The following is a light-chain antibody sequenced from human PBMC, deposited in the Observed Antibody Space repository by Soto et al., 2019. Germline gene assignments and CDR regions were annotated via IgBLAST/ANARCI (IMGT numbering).Light chain of an antibody. Sequence: IVLKQSPSTLALSTGERATLSCRASQSVSGFLAWYQQKPGQAPRLLIYDGSNRTTGIPARFSGSGSGTDFTLTISSLEPEDFAVYHCQQRSNWPGTFGPGTKVDI. CDR1: QSVSGF. J-gene: IGKJ3*01. CDR3: QQRSNWPGT. CDR2: DGS. V-gene: IGKV3-11*01.